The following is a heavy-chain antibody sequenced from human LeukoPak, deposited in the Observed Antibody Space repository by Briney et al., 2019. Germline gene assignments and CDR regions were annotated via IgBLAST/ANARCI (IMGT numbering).Heavy chain of an antibody. CDR3: AKDAVRGSGRINWFDS. D-gene: IGHD3-10*01. V-gene: IGHV3-7*01. Sequence: GGSLRLSCAASGFTFSSYWMSSVRQAPGKGLEWVANIKQDGSEKYYVDSVKGRFTISRDNAKNSLYLQMNSLRAEDTAVYYCAKDAVRGSGRINWFDSWGQGTLVTVSS. J-gene: IGHJ5*01. CDR2: IKQDGSEK. CDR1: GFTFSSYW.